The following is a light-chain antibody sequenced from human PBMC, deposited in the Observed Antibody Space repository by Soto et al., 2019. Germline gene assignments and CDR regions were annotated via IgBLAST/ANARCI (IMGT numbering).Light chain of an antibody. CDR3: SSHTSGSTRV. CDR1: SSDVGGYDY. Sequence: SALTQPASVSGSPGQSIALSCTGTSSDVGGYDYVSWYQQQPDKAPKLMIYEVTKRPSGVSNRFSGSKSGNTASLTISGLQAEDEADYYCSSHTSGSTRVFGTGTKVTVL. CDR2: EVT. J-gene: IGLJ1*01. V-gene: IGLV2-14*01.